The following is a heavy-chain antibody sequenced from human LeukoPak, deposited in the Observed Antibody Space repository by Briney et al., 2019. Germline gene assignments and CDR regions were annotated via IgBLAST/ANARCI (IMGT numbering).Heavy chain of an antibody. V-gene: IGHV4-59*01. CDR1: GGSISTYY. D-gene: IGHD6-13*01. CDR3: ARIPGGYSSNWYYFDY. CDR2: IYYSGST. J-gene: IGHJ4*02. Sequence: SETLSLTCTVSGGSISTYYWSRIRQPPGKGLEWNGYIYYSGSTNYNPSLKSRVTISVDTSKNQFSLKLSSVTAADTAVYYCARIPGGYSSNWYYFDYWGQGTLVTVSS.